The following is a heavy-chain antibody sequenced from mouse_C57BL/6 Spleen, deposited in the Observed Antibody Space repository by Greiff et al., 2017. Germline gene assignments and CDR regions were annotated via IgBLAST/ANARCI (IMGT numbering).Heavy chain of an antibody. CDR1: GYTFTSYW. J-gene: IGHJ1*03. Sequence: VQLQQPGAELVRPGSSVKLSCKASGYTFTSYWMHWVKQRPIQGLEWIGNIDPSDSETHYNQKFKDKATLTVDKSSSTAYMQLSSLTSEDSAVYYCAREYGSSYGYFDVWGTGTTVTVSS. D-gene: IGHD1-1*01. CDR2: IDPSDSET. V-gene: IGHV1-52*01. CDR3: AREYGSSYGYFDV.